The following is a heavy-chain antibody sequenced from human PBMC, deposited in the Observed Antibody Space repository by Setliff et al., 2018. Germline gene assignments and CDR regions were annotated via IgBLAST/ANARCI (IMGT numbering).Heavy chain of an antibody. CDR1: GLTFNTYA. D-gene: IGHD5-18*01. J-gene: IGHJ6*02. Sequence: GGSLRLSCAAFGLTFNTYAMHWVRQDPGKGLEWVAVIWYDVSHPNYADSVKGRFTISRDNSKNTLYLQMNSLKTADTSVYYCISLWLGYYGLDVWGQGTTVTVSS. CDR2: IWYDVSHP. V-gene: IGHV3-33*08. CDR3: ISLWLGYYGLDV.